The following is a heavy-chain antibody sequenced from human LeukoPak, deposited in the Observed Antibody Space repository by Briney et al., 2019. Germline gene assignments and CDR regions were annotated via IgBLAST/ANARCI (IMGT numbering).Heavy chain of an antibody. J-gene: IGHJ4*02. CDR2: IYYSGST. Sequence: SETLSLTCTVSGGSISSYYWSWIRQSPGRGLEWIGYIYYSGSTNYNPSLKSRVTISIDTSKNQFSLILNSVTAADTAVYYCARRYCSGGGCYPRHFDFWGQGILVTVS. CDR3: ARRYCSGGGCYPRHFDF. D-gene: IGHD2-15*01. V-gene: IGHV4-59*08. CDR1: GGSISSYY.